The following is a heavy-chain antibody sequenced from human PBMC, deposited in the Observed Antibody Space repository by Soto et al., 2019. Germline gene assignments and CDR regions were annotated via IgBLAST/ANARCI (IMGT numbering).Heavy chain of an antibody. CDR2: ISGSGGST. V-gene: IGHV3-23*01. D-gene: IGHD5-12*01. Sequence: EVQLLESGGGLVQPGGSLRLSCAASGFTFSSYAMSWVGQAPGKGLEWVSAISGSGGSTYYADSVKCRFTISRDNSKNPLYLQMNSLRAEDTAVYYCAKHPYPYSGYDDYWGQGTLVTVSS. CDR3: AKHPYPYSGYDDY. CDR1: GFTFSSYA. J-gene: IGHJ4*02.